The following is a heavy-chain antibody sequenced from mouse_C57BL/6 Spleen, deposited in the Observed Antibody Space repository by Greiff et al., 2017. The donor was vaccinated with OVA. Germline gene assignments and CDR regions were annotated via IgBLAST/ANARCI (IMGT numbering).Heavy chain of an antibody. V-gene: IGHV1-81*01. CDR1: GYTFTSYG. D-gene: IGHD3-1*01. CDR2: IYPRSGNT. J-gene: IGHJ3*01. Sequence: QVQLQQSGAELARPGASVKLSCKASGYTFTSYGISWVKQRTGQGLEWIGEIYPRSGNTSYNEKFKGKATLTADKSSSTAYMELRSLTSDDSAVYFCARSGEGIAYWGQGTLVTVSA. CDR3: ARSGEGIAY.